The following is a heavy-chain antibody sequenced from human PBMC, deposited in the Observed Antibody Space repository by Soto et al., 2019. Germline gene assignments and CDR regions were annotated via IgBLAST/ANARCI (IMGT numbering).Heavy chain of an antibody. D-gene: IGHD6-25*01. CDR1: GYTFTSSG. J-gene: IGHJ6*02. CDR3: ARGVAAYE. V-gene: IGHV1-18*04. Sequence: QVQLVQSGAEVKKPGASVKVSCKASGYTFTSSGISWVRQAPGQGLAWMGWTSANNGNTNYAQKLQGRVTMTTDTPTSTASMELRSLRSDDTAVYYFARGVAAYEWVQVSTVTVSS. CDR2: TSANNGNT.